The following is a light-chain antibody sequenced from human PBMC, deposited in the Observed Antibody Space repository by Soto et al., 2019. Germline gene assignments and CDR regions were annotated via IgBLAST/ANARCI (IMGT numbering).Light chain of an antibody. CDR1: LSVASNY. CDR3: QQYGSAPWT. J-gene: IGKJ1*01. CDR2: AAS. Sequence: EIVLTQSPGTLPLSPGERATLSCRASLSVASNYLAWYQQKPGQAPRLLIYAASGRATGIPDRFSGSGSGTDFTLPIRRLEPEDYAVYYCQQYGSAPWTFGQGTKVELK. V-gene: IGKV3-20*01.